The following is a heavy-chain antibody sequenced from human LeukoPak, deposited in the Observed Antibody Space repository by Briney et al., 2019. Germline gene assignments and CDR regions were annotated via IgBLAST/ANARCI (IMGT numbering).Heavy chain of an antibody. CDR1: GFTFDDYG. Sequence: GGSLRLSCAASGFTFDDYGMSWVRQAPGKGLEWVSGINWNGGSTGYADSVKGRFTISRDNAKNSLYLQMNGLRAEDTALYYCARVMGSGYSLDYWGQGTLVTVSS. J-gene: IGHJ4*02. D-gene: IGHD3-22*01. CDR3: ARVMGSGYSLDY. V-gene: IGHV3-20*04. CDR2: INWNGGST.